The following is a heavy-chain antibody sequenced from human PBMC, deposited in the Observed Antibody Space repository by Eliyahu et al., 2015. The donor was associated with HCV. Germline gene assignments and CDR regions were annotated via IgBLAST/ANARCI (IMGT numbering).Heavy chain of an antibody. D-gene: IGHD6-19*01. CDR1: GXSXXSXNYY. CDR2: IYYSGST. J-gene: IGHJ5*02. CDR3: ARLDQAVAGNRWFDP. V-gene: IGHV4-39*01. Sequence: QLQLQESGPGLVKPSXTLSXTCPVSGXSXXSXNYYWGXIRQPPGKGLEWIGSIYYSGSTYYNPSLKSRVTISVDTSKKQFSLNLSSVTAADTAVYYCARLDQAVAGNRWFDPWGQGTLVTVSS.